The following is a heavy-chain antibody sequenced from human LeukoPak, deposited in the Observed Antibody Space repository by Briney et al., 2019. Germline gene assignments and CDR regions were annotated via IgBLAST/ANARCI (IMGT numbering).Heavy chain of an antibody. Sequence: PGGSLRLSCAASGITLSDYYMSWIRQAPGKGLEWISYISSSSASIWYADSVQGRFTVSRDNAKNSLFLQMDSLGVEDTAVYYCARDGSGVFDYWGQGTLVTVSS. J-gene: IGHJ4*02. V-gene: IGHV3-11*04. D-gene: IGHD3-10*01. CDR2: ISSSSASI. CDR3: ARDGSGVFDY. CDR1: GITLSDYY.